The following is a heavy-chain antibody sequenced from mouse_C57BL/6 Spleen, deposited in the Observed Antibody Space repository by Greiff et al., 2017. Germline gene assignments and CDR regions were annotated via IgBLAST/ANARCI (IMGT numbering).Heavy chain of an antibody. D-gene: IGHD1-1*01. CDR3: ARSYNGSSPSYWDFEV. J-gene: IGHJ1*03. CDR2: IDPSDSET. V-gene: IGHV1-52*01. CDR1: GYTFTSYW. Sequence: VQLQQPGAELVRPGSSVKLSCKASGYTFTSYWMHWVKQRPIQGLEWIGNIDPSDSETHYNQKFKDKATLTVDKSSSTAYMQLSSLTSEDSAVSYCARSYNGSSPSYWDFEVWGTGTTGTVSS.